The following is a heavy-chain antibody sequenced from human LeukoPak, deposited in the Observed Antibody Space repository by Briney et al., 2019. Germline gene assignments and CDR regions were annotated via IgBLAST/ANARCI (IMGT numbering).Heavy chain of an antibody. CDR1: GGSITNYY. CDR2: IFYSGGT. V-gene: IGHV4-59*01. CDR3: ARLPGVGYCSSTSCYALDAFDI. J-gene: IGHJ3*02. Sequence: PSETLSLTCTVSGGSITNYYWSWLRQPPGMGLEWIGYIFYSGGTNYNPPLKSRLTISVDTSKNQFSLKLSSVTAADTAVYYCARLPGVGYCSSTSCYALDAFDIWGQGTMVTVSS. D-gene: IGHD2-2*01.